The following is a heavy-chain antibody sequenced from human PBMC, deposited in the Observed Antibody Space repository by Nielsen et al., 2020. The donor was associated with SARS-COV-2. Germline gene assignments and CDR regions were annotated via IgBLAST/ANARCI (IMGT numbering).Heavy chain of an antibody. D-gene: IGHD4-17*01. CDR3: ASRSETTVPTYYYYYMDV. CDR2: IIPIFGTA. J-gene: IGHJ6*03. CDR1: GGTFSSYA. Sequence: SVKVSCKASGGTFSSYAIGWVRQAPGQGLEWMGGIIPIFGTANYAQKFQGRVTITADESTSTAYMELSSLRSEDTAVYYCASRSETTVPTYYYYYMDVWGQGTTVTVSS. V-gene: IGHV1-69*13.